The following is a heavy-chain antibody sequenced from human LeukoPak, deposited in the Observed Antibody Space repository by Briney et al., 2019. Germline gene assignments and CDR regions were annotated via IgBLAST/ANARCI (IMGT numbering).Heavy chain of an antibody. CDR2: ISSSSSTI. J-gene: IGHJ4*02. D-gene: IGHD5-18*01. V-gene: IGHV3-48*02. Sequence: GGSLRLSCVASRFTFSSYSMNWVRQAPGKGLEWVSYISSSSSTIYYADSVRGRFTISRDNARNSLYLQMNSLRDEDTAVYYCARDVDTAMGFGVDYWGQGTLVIVSS. CDR3: ARDVDTAMGFGVDY. CDR1: RFTFSSYS.